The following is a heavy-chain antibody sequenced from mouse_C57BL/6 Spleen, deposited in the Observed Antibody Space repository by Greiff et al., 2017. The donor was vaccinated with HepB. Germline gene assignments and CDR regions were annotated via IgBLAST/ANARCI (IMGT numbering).Heavy chain of an antibody. J-gene: IGHJ4*01. D-gene: IGHD2-1*01. Sequence: VQLQESGPELVKPGASVKISCKASGYAFSSSWMNWVKQRPGKGLEWIGRIYPGDGDTNYNGKFKGKATLTADKSSSTAYMQLSSLTSEDSAVYFCASDYGTYGVDYWGQGTSVTVSS. CDR2: IYPGDGDT. CDR3: ASDYGTYGVDY. V-gene: IGHV1-82*01. CDR1: GYAFSSSW.